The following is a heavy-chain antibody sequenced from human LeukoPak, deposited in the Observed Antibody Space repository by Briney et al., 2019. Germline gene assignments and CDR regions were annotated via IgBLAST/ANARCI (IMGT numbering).Heavy chain of an antibody. CDR2: INPNSGGT. CDR3: ARGGFLEWFPYYYYGMEV. Sequence: ASVKVSCKASGYTFTGYYMHWVRQAPGQGLEWMGWINPNSGGTNYAQKFQGRVTMTRDTSISTAYMELSRLRSDDTAVYYCARGGFLEWFPYYYYGMEVWGQGTTVTVSS. CDR1: GYTFTGYY. J-gene: IGHJ6*02. D-gene: IGHD3-3*01. V-gene: IGHV1-2*02.